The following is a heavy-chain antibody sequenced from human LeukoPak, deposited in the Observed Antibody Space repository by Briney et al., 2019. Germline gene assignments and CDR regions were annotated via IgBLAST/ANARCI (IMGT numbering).Heavy chain of an antibody. Sequence: SETLSLTCTVSGGSISSGGYYWSLIRQHPGKGLEWIGYIYYSGSTYYNPSLKSRVTISVDTSKNQFSLKLSSVTAADTAVYYCARYTSLRFGVVIGFDPWGQGTLVTVSS. CDR1: GGSISSGGYY. D-gene: IGHD3-3*01. CDR3: ARYTSLRFGVVIGFDP. CDR2: IYYSGST. J-gene: IGHJ5*02. V-gene: IGHV4-31*03.